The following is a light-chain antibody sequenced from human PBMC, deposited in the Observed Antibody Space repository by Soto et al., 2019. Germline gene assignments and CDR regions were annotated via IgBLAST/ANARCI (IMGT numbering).Light chain of an antibody. Sequence: IQMTQSPSSLSASVGDRVTITCRASQGIGNDLGWYQQKPGKAPKLLIYAASSLQSGVPSRFSGSGSGTDFTLTISSLQPEDFATYYCLQDYNYPLTFGQGTKVDIK. V-gene: IGKV1-6*01. CDR1: QGIGND. CDR2: AAS. CDR3: LQDYNYPLT. J-gene: IGKJ1*01.